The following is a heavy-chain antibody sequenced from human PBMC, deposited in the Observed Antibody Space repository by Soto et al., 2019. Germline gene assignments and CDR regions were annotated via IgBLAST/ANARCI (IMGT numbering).Heavy chain of an antibody. V-gene: IGHV4-59*01. D-gene: IGHD2-8*01. J-gene: IGHJ4*02. CDR2: ISYSGNT. CDR3: ARAPMVLSRSHFDS. Sequence: SETLSLTCTVSGGSISNFYWSWIRQPPGKGLEWIGYISYSGNTNYNPSLKSRVSISVDTSKNQLSLNLTSVTAADTAVYYCARAPMVLSRSHFDSWGQGTPVTVSS. CDR1: GGSISNFY.